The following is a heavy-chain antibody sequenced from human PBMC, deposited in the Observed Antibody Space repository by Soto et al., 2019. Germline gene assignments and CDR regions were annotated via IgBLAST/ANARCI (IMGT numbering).Heavy chain of an antibody. V-gene: IGHV4-59*01. CDR3: ARDPGYCTNGVCPIFDF. Sequence: PSETLSLTCTVSGDSIKNYFWSWVRQPPGKGLEWIGHFYRSGTTNYSPALKSRVTISIDQSKNQFSLRLNSVTAADTAVYFCARDPGYCTNGVCPIFDFWGQGIPVTVSS. CDR1: GDSIKNYF. J-gene: IGHJ4*02. CDR2: FYRSGTT. D-gene: IGHD2-8*01.